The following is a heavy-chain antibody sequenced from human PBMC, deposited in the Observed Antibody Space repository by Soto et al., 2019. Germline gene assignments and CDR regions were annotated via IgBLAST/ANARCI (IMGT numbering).Heavy chain of an antibody. J-gene: IGHJ4*02. CDR2: IIPIFGTA. Sequence: ASVKVSCKASGGTFSSYTISWVRQAPGQGLEWMGGIIPIFGTANYAQKFQGRVTITADESTSTAYMELSSLRSEDTAVYYCARNRVVAATWLWYFDYWGQGTLVTVSS. D-gene: IGHD2-15*01. CDR1: GGTFSSYT. V-gene: IGHV1-69*13. CDR3: ARNRVVAATWLWYFDY.